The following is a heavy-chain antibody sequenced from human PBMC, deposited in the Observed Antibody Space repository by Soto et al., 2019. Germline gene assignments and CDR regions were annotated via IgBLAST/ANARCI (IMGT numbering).Heavy chain of an antibody. CDR3: VRDGAVAGNINFDF. D-gene: IGHD6-19*01. Sequence: PSETLSLTCTVSGGSVSSGSYYWSWIRQPPGKGLEWIGYIYYSGSTNYNPSLKSRVTITRDTSASTAYMELSSLRSEDTAVYYCVRDGAVAGNINFDFWGQGTLVTVSS. CDR1: GGSVSSGSYY. J-gene: IGHJ4*02. CDR2: IYYSGST. V-gene: IGHV4-61*01.